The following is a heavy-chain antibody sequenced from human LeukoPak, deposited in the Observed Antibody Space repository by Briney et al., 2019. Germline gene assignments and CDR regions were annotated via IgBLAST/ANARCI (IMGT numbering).Heavy chain of an antibody. CDR1: GYTFTSNY. Sequence: ASVEVSCKASGYTFTSNYIHWVRQAPGQGLEWMGMIYPRDSSTSYAQKFQGRVTVTRDTSTSTVHMELSGLRSEDTAVYYCARDQEGFDYWGQGTLVTVSS. CDR2: IYPRDSST. J-gene: IGHJ4*02. CDR3: ARDQEGFDY. V-gene: IGHV1-46*01.